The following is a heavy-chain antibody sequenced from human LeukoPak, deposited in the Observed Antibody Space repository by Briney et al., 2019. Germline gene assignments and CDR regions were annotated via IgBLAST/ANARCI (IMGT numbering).Heavy chain of an antibody. D-gene: IGHD6-6*01. CDR1: AGSISSGGYY. J-gene: IGHJ6*03. CDR3: ARAKTPRIAALSRYYYYYMDV. V-gene: IGHV4-31*03. CDR2: IYYSGGT. Sequence: SQTLSLTCTVSAGSISSGGYYWSWIRQHPGTGLESIGYIYYSGGTYYNPSLKSRVTISVDTSKNQFSLKLSSVTAADTAVYYCARAKTPRIAALSRYYYYYMDVWGKGTTVTVSS.